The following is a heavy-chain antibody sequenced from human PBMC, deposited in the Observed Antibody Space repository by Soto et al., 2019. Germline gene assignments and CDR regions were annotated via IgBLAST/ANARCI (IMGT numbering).Heavy chain of an antibody. J-gene: IGHJ4*02. D-gene: IGHD2-15*01. CDR1: GFPFSSYG. CDR2: ISGNSGST. V-gene: IGHV3-23*01. Sequence: PGGSLRLSCAGTGFPFSSYGMSWVRQAPGKGLEWVSSISGNSGSTYYADSVKGRFTISRDNSENTLYLHMSSLRADDTAVYYCAKDQRPRHPPDEGYDSWGQGTLVTVSS. CDR3: AKDQRPRHPPDEGYDS.